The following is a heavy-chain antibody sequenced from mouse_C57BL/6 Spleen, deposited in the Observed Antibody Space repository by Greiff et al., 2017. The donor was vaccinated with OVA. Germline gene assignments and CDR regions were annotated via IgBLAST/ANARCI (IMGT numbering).Heavy chain of an antibody. Sequence: QVQLQQPGTELVKPGASVKLSCTASGYTFTSYWMHWVQQRPGQGLEWIGNINPSNGGTNYNEKFKSKATLTVDKSTSTVYMQLSSLSSEDTAVYYCARAGVLDFDYWGQGTTLTVSA. CDR3: ARAGVLDFDY. J-gene: IGHJ2*01. D-gene: IGHD2-14*01. CDR1: GYTFTSYW. V-gene: IGHV1-53*01. CDR2: INPSNGGT.